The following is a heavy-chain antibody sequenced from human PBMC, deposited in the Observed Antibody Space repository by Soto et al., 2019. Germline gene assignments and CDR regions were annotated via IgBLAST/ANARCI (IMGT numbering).Heavy chain of an antibody. J-gene: IGHJ6*02. V-gene: IGHV3-30*18. CDR2: ISYDGSNK. CDR1: GFTFSSYG. Sequence: PVGSLRLSCAASGFTFSSYGMPWVRQAPGKGLEWVAVISYDGSNKYYADSVKGRFTISRDNSKNTLYLQMNSLRAEGTAVYYLAKQKTRLDIVVVPVSGGMDVGGQGTTVTVS. CDR3: AKQKTRLDIVVVPVSGGMDV. D-gene: IGHD2-2*03.